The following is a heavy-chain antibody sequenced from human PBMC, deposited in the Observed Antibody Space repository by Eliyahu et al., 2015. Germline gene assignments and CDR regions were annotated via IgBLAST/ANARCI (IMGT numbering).Heavy chain of an antibody. CDR3: AKDKGLYDTSGYYPSCFDH. Sequence: QVQLVESGGGVVQPGGSLRLSCAASGFTFSSYGXPWVRQAPGKGLEWVAFIRSDGSNKYHADSVKGRFTISRDNSKNTLYLQMNSLRAEDTAVYYCAKDKGLYDTSGYYPSCFDHWGQGTLVTVSS. J-gene: IGHJ4*02. V-gene: IGHV3-30*02. CDR2: IRSDGSNK. CDR1: GFTFSSYG. D-gene: IGHD3-22*01.